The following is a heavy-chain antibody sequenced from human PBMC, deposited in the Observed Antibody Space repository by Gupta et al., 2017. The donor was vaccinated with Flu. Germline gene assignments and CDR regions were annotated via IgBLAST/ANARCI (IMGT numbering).Heavy chain of an antibody. D-gene: IGHD5/OR15-5a*01. Sequence: EVQLVESGGGLVQPGGFLRLSCAASGFTFSYYWMSWVRQAPGKGLEWVANINQDGSEKYYVDSVKGRFTTSRDNAKNSLYLQMNSLRAEDTAVYYCAIGLDGYFQHWGQGTLVTVSS. CDR2: INQDGSEK. V-gene: IGHV3-7*01. J-gene: IGHJ1*01. CDR3: AIGLDGYFQH. CDR1: GFTFSYYW.